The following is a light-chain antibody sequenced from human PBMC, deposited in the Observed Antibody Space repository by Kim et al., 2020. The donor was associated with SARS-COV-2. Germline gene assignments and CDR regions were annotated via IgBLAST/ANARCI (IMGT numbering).Light chain of an antibody. J-gene: IGLJ3*02. CDR1: SSDVGGYHF. CDR3: SSFTSSTTLL. CDR2: DVT. Sequence: QSALTQPASVSGSPGQSITISCTGTSSDVGGYHFVSWYQQHPGKAPKLMIYDVTKRPSGVSNRFSGSKSGNTASLTISGLQAEDEGDYYCSSFTSSTTLLFGGGTQLTVL. V-gene: IGLV2-14*03.